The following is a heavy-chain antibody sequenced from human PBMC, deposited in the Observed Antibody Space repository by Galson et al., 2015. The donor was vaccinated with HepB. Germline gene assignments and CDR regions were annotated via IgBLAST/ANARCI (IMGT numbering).Heavy chain of an antibody. Sequence: SLRLSCAASGFTFPSYGMSWVRQAPGKGLELVSGITTTGATTYYADSVKGRFTISRDNSQNRLYLRMNTLRADDTAVYYCAKGLLGVTIGGLDVWGQGTTVTVSS. D-gene: IGHD3-10*01. V-gene: IGHV3-23*01. CDR1: GFTFPSYG. CDR3: AKGLLGVTIGGLDV. J-gene: IGHJ6*02. CDR2: ITTTGATT.